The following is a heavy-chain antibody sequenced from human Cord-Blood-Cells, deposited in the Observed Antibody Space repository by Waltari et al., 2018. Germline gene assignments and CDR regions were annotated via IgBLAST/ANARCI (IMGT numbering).Heavy chain of an antibody. D-gene: IGHD6-13*01. CDR1: GYTFTGYY. CDR3: ARVHIAAAGHDAFDI. J-gene: IGHJ3*02. Sequence: QVQLVQSGAEVKKPGASVKVSCKASGYTFTGYYMHWVRQAPGQGLEWMGWINPNSGGTNYAQKFQGWVTMTRDTSISTAYMELSRLRSDDTAVYYCARVHIAAAGHDAFDIWGQGTMVTVSS. V-gene: IGHV1-2*04. CDR2: INPNSGGT.